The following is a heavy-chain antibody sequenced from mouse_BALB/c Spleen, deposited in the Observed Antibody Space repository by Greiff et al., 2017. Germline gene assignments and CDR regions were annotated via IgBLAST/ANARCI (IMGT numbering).Heavy chain of an antibody. CDR2: IDPENGNT. V-gene: IGHV14-1*02. J-gene: IGHJ3*01. CDR3: ARSRGTGWFAY. Sequence: VHVKQSGAELVRPGALVKLSCKASGFNIKDYYMHWVKQRPEQGLEWIGWIDPENGNTIYDPKFQGKASITADTSSNTAYLQLSSLTSEDTAVYYCARSRGTGWFAYWGQGTLVTVSA. CDR1: GFNIKDYY. D-gene: IGHD3-3*01.